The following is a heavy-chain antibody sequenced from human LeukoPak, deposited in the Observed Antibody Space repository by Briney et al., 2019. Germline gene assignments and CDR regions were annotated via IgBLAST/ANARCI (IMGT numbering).Heavy chain of an antibody. Sequence: SVKVSCKASGGTFSSYAISWVRQAPGQGLEWMGGIIPIFGTANYAQKFQGRVTITAGKSTSTAYMELSSLRSEDTAVYYCARVLMDGYSYGYGIDYWGQGTLVTVSS. J-gene: IGHJ4*02. CDR1: GGTFSSYA. V-gene: IGHV1-69*06. CDR3: ARVLMDGYSYGYGIDY. CDR2: IIPIFGTA. D-gene: IGHD5-18*01.